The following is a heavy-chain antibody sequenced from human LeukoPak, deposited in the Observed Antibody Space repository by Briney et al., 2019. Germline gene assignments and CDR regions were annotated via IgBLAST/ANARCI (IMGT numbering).Heavy chain of an antibody. CDR1: GGSISSSSYY. V-gene: IGHV4-39*01. Sequence: SETLSLTRTVSGGSISSSSYYWGWIRQPPGKGLEWIGSIYYSGSTYYNPSLKSRVTISVDTSKNQFSLKLSSVTAADTAVYYCAGTITMIVVVTRDLDAFDIWGQGTMVTVSS. D-gene: IGHD3-22*01. CDR3: AGTITMIVVVTRDLDAFDI. CDR2: IYYSGST. J-gene: IGHJ3*02.